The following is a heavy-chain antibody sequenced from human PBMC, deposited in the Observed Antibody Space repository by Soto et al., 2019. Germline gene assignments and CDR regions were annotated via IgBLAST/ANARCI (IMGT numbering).Heavy chain of an antibody. V-gene: IGHV1-24*01. J-gene: IGHJ6*02. D-gene: IGHD3-10*01. CDR2: FDPEDGET. CDR3: ATIGSNYYYYGMDV. CDR1: GYTLTELS. Sequence: ASVKVSCKVSGYTLTELSMHWVRQAPGKGLEWMGGFDPEDGETIYAQKFQGRVTMTEDTPTDTAYMELSSLRSEDTAVYYCATIGSNYYYYGMDVWGQGTTVTVSS.